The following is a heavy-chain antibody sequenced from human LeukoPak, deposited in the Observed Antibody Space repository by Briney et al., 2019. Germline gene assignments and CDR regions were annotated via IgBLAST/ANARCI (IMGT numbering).Heavy chain of an antibody. CDR2: MNPNSGNT. CDR1: GYTFTSYD. CDR3: ARGARFLEWSGDAFDI. D-gene: IGHD3-3*01. V-gene: IGHV1-8*03. J-gene: IGHJ3*02. Sequence: ASVKVSCKASGYTFTSYDINWVRQATGQGLEWMGWMNPNSGNTGYAQKFQGRVTITRNTSISTAYMELSSLRSEDTAVYYCARGARFLEWSGDAFDIWGQGTMVTVSS.